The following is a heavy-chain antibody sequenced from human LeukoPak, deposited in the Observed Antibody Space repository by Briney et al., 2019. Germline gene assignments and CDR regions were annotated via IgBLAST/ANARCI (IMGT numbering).Heavy chain of an antibody. D-gene: IGHD3-10*01. CDR1: GGSISSYY. CDR3: ARYYYGSGSSEYYYYYMDV. CDR2: IYYSGST. Sequence: PSETLSLTCTVSGGSISSYYWSWIRQPPGKGLEWIGYIYYSGSTNYNPSLKSRVTISVDTSKNQFSPKLSSVTAADTAVYYCARYYYGSGSSEYYYYYMDVWGKGTTVTVSS. V-gene: IGHV4-59*01. J-gene: IGHJ6*03.